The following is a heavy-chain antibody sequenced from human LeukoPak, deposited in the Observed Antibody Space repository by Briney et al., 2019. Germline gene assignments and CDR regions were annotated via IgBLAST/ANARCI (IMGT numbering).Heavy chain of an antibody. Sequence: GGSLRLSCAASGFTFSTYTMSWVRQAPGKGLEWVSTISGSGGSTYYTDSVKGRFTISRDNSKNTLYLQMSSLRVEDTAVYYCVESGWYYFEGWGQGTVVTVSS. D-gene: IGHD6-19*01. V-gene: IGHV3-23*01. J-gene: IGHJ4*02. CDR3: VESGWYYFEG. CDR1: GFTFSTYT. CDR2: ISGSGGST.